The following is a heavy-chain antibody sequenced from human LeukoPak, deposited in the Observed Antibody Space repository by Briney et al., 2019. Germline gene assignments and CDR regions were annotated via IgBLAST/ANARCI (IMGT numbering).Heavy chain of an antibody. CDR2: ISYDGSNK. D-gene: IGHD1-26*01. J-gene: IGHJ6*02. CDR1: GFTFSSYA. V-gene: IGHV3-30-3*01. Sequence: PGGSLRLSCAASGFTFSSYAMHWVRQAPGKGLEWVAVISYDGSNKYYADSVKGRFTISRDNSKNTLYLQMNSLRAEDTAVYYCARDHPAHYSGSRPARGYYYYGMDVWGQGTTVTVSS. CDR3: ARDHPAHYSGSRPARGYYYYGMDV.